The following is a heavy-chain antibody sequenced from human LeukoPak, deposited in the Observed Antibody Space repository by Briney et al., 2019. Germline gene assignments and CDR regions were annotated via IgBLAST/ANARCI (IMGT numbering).Heavy chain of an antibody. V-gene: IGHV1-2*02. D-gene: IGHD5-18*01. CDR2: INPNSGGT. Sequence: ASVKVSCKASGYTFTGYYMHWVRQAPGQGLEWMGWINPNSGGTNYAQKFQGRVTMTRDTSISTAYMELSRLRSDDTAVYYCARAQPQEYYYYYMDVWGKGTTVTVSS. CDR3: ARAQPQEYYYYYMDV. CDR1: GYTFTGYY. J-gene: IGHJ6*03.